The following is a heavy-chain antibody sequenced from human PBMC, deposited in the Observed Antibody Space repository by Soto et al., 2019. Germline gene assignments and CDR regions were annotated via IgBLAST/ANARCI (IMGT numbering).Heavy chain of an antibody. Sequence: GGSLRLSCAASGFTFRSFTMNWVRQAPGKGLEWVSTISSNSAYIYYTDALRGRFTVSRDNAKNSLHLQMNSLRAEDTAAYYCTRDASRDSSARGWFDPWGPGTLVTVSS. CDR1: GFTFRSFT. D-gene: IGHD6-13*01. CDR2: ISSNSAYI. J-gene: IGHJ5*02. CDR3: TRDASRDSSARGWFDP. V-gene: IGHV3-21*01.